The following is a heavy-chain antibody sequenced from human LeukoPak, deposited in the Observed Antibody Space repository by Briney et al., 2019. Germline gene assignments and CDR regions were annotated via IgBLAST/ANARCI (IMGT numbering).Heavy chain of an antibody. D-gene: IGHD3-10*01. J-gene: IGHJ4*02. V-gene: IGHV3-53*01. CDR3: SLLWFGELLRADSYLIDY. Sequence: GGSLRLSCAASGSTVSSNYMSWVRQAPGKGLEWVSVIYSGGSTYYADSVKGRFTISRDISKNTVYLQMNSLRAEDTAVYYCSLLWFGELLRADSYLIDYWGQGIRVTVSS. CDR1: GSTVSSNY. CDR2: IYSGGST.